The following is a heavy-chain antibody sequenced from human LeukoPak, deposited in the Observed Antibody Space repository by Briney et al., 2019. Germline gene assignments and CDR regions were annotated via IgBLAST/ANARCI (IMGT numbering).Heavy chain of an antibody. CDR1: GFTFSSYW. CDR2: IKQDGSEK. J-gene: IGHJ3*02. CDR3: ARVLGRGSYSDDAFDI. Sequence: GGSLRLSCAASGFTFSSYWMSWVRQAPGKGLEWVANIKQDGSEKYYVDSMKGRFTISRDNAKNSLYLQMNSLRAEDTAVYYCARVLGRGSYSDDAFDIWGQGTMVTVSS. D-gene: IGHD1-26*01. V-gene: IGHV3-7*03.